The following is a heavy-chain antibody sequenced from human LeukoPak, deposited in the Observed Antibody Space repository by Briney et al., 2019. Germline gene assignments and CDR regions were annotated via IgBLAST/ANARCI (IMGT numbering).Heavy chain of an antibody. CDR2: IYWDDEK. CDR1: GFSLSTSGVG. V-gene: IGHV2-5*02. J-gene: IGHJ5*02. Sequence: ESGPTLVNPTQTLTLTCTFSGFSLSTSGVGVGWIRQPPGKALQWLALIYWDDEKYYSPSLKSRLSISRDTSRNQVVLTMTNMDPLDTATYFCAHSYYFGSRSYYNVWFAPWGLGTLATVSS. D-gene: IGHD3-10*01. CDR3: AHSYYFGSRSYYNVWFAP.